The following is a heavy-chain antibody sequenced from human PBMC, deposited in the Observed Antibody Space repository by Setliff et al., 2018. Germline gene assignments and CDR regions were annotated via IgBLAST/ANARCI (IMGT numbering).Heavy chain of an antibody. J-gene: IGHJ4*02. CDR1: GFTFSNAW. Sequence: GGSLRLSCTASGFTFSNAWMSWVRQAPGKGLEWVGRIKRITDSGTTDYAAPVKGRFTISRDDSKNTQYLQMNSLQTEDTAVYYCTTSVFLTGFDYWGQGTLVTVSS. CDR2: IKRITDSGTT. CDR3: TTSVFLTGFDY. D-gene: IGHD3-9*01. V-gene: IGHV3-15*01.